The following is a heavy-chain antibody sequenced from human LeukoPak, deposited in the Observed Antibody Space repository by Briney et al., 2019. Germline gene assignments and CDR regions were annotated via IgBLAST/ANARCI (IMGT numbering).Heavy chain of an antibody. V-gene: IGHV3-64*01. CDR2: ISSNGGST. J-gene: IGHJ6*03. CDR1: GFTFSSYA. Sequence: GGSLRLSCAASGFTFSSYAMHWVRQAPGKGLEYVSAISSNGGSTYYANSVKGRFTISRDNSKNTLYLQMGSLRAEDMAVYYCASSSWRYYYYYMDVWGKGTTVTVSS. D-gene: IGHD6-13*01. CDR3: ASSSWRYYYYYMDV.